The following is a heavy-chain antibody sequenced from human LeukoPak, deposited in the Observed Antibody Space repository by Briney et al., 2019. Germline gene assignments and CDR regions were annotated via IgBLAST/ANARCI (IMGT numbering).Heavy chain of an antibody. D-gene: IGHD6-19*01. CDR2: ISSDGAIT. CDR3: AALIALAEIDH. Sequence: PGGSLRLSCAASGLRFSVYWMHWVRQVPGKGPEWISRISSDGAITAYADSVKGRFTVSRDNAKNTLFLQMSSLRAEDTAVYYCAALIALAEIDHWGQGTLVSVSS. J-gene: IGHJ4*02. CDR1: GLRFSVYW. V-gene: IGHV3-74*01.